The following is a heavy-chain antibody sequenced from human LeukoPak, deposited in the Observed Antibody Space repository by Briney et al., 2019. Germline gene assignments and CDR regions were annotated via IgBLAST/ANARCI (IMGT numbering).Heavy chain of an antibody. D-gene: IGHD2-2*01. CDR1: GGSLSGFH. Sequence: SETLSLTCDVDGGSLSGFHWSWIRQSPRKRLEWIGEINHSGDANYNPSLTTRVDISLDMSKNQFSLKMNSVTAADTAVYYCARGALCTAASCYSTPYYIDYWGQGTLVTVSS. V-gene: IGHV4-34*01. CDR3: ARGALCTAASCYSTPYYIDY. CDR2: INHSGDA. J-gene: IGHJ4*02.